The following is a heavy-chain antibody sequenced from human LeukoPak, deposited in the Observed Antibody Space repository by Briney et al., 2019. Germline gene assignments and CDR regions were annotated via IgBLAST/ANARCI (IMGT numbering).Heavy chain of an antibody. Sequence: GASVKVSCKVSGGTFSSYAISWVRQAPGQGLEWMGGIIPIFGTANYAQKFQGRVTITADESTSTAYMELSSLRSEDTAVYYCARGDSSGYYRFDYWGQGTLVTVSS. D-gene: IGHD3-22*01. CDR1: GGTFSSYA. CDR3: ARGDSSGYYRFDY. J-gene: IGHJ4*02. V-gene: IGHV1-69*13. CDR2: IIPIFGTA.